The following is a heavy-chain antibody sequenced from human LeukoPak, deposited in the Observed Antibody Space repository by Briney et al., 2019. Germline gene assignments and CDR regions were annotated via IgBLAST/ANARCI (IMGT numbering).Heavy chain of an antibody. Sequence: GRSLRLSCAASGFTFSSYGMHWVRQAPGKGLEWVAVIWYDGSNKYYADSVKGRFTISRDNSKNTLYLQMNSLRAEDTAVYYCARDLGVGAIRLILDYWGQGTLVTVSS. CDR3: ARDLGVGAIRLILDY. J-gene: IGHJ4*02. V-gene: IGHV3-33*01. CDR1: GFTFSSYG. D-gene: IGHD1-26*01. CDR2: IWYDGSNK.